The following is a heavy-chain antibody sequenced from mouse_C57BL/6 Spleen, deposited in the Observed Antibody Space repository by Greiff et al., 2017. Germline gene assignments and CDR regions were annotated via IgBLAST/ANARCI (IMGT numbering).Heavy chain of an antibody. CDR1: GYTFTSYW. CDR2: IHPNSGST. CDR3: ARGGAYNYYAMDY. Sequence: QVQLQQPGAELVKPGASVKLSCKASGYTFTSYWMHWVKQRPGQGLEWIGMIHPNSGSTNYNEKFKSKATLTVDKSSSTAYMQLSSLTSEDAAVYYCARGGAYNYYAMDYWGQGTSVTVSS. V-gene: IGHV1-64*01. J-gene: IGHJ4*01.